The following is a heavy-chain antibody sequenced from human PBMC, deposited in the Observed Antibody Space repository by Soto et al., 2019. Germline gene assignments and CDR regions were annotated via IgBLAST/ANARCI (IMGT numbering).Heavy chain of an antibody. J-gene: IGHJ4*02. CDR3: AKSRYSDSSGDFYDY. D-gene: IGHD3-22*01. V-gene: IGHV3-23*01. CDR1: AFTFNNYA. CDR2: IGGSGRTT. Sequence: EVQLLESGGGLVQPGGSLGRSCAASAFTFNNYAMSWVRQAPGKGLEWVSGIGGSGRTTYYADSVKGRFTISRDNSNNTLFLQMNSLRAENTAVYYCAKSRYSDSSGDFYDYWGQRTLVTVSS.